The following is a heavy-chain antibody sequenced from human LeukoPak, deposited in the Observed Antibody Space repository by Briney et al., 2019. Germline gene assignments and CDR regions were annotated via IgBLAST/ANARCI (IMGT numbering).Heavy chain of an antibody. CDR3: ARGVGELFDFDY. CDR1: GGTFSSYA. CDR2: IIPIFGTA. J-gene: IGHJ4*02. V-gene: IGHV1-69*13. D-gene: IGHD3-16*01. Sequence: SVTVSCKASGGTFSSYAISWVRQAPGQGLEWMGGIIPIFGTANYAQKFQGRVTITADESTSTAYMELRSLRSDDTAVYYCARGVGELFDFDYWGQGTLVTVSS.